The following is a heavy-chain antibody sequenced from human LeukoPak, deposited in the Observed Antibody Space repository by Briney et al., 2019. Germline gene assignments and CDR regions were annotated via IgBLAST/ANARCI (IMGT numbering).Heavy chain of an antibody. Sequence: ASVQVSCKASGYSFSEHYIYWVRQAPGQGLEWVGRINCNSGDANSAQKFQGRITMTRDTSVSTAYMDLSSVTSDDTAVYFCARSAGHCSNGICFTDYYMDVWGRGTTVTVSS. J-gene: IGHJ6*03. CDR2: INCNSGDA. CDR3: ARSAGHCSNGICFTDYYMDV. D-gene: IGHD2-8*01. V-gene: IGHV1-2*02. CDR1: GYSFSEHY.